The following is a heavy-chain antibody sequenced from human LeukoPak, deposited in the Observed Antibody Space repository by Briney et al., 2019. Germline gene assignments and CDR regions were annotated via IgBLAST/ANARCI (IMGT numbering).Heavy chain of an antibody. CDR2: ISGSGDST. J-gene: IGHJ4*02. CDR3: ARDRGRYYDSRGFYWGYYSDS. D-gene: IGHD3-22*01. Sequence: GGSLRLSCAASGFTFSTYAVNWVRQASGKGLEWVSTISGSGDSTYYADSVKGRFTISRDNSKDTLYLQMSSVRVDDTAVYYCARDRGRYYDSRGFYWGYYSDSWGQGILVTVST. CDR1: GFTFSTYA. V-gene: IGHV3-23*01.